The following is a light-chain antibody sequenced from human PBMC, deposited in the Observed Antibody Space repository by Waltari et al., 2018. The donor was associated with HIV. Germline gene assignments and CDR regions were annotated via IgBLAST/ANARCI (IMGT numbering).Light chain of an antibody. CDR2: DAS. Sequence: EIVLTQSPATLSLSPGERATLFCRASQSVSSYLAWYQKKTGQAPRLRIYDASNRATGIPARFSGSGSGTDFTLTISSLEPEDFAVYYCQQRSRKLTFGGGTKVEVK. V-gene: IGKV3-11*01. CDR1: QSVSSY. CDR3: QQRSRKLT. J-gene: IGKJ4*01.